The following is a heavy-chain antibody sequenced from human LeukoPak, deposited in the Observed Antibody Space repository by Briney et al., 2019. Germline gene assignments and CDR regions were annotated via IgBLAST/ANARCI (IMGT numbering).Heavy chain of an antibody. V-gene: IGHV3-7*01. Sequence: GGSLRLSCADSGFTFNSYWMGWVRQTPGKGLEWVANIKHDGSEKYYVDSVEGRFTISRDNAKNSLFLQMNSLRAEDTAVYYCARDSGHTGYDLLDYWGQGTLVTVS. D-gene: IGHD5-12*01. CDR2: IKHDGSEK. CDR1: GFTFNSYW. J-gene: IGHJ4*02. CDR3: ARDSGHTGYDLLDY.